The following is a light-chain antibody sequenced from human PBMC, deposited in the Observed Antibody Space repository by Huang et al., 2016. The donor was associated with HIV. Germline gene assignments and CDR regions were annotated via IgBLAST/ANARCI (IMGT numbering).Light chain of an antibody. Sequence: EIEMTQSPVTLSVSPVQRATLSCSASQSVNSDLAWYQQKPGQAPRLLIYGASTRATGIPAKFNATGSGTEFSLSINNLQSDDFAVYYCQQYNDWPPLTFGGGTKVEI. CDR3: QQYNDWPPLT. CDR2: GAS. CDR1: QSVNSD. V-gene: IGKV3-15*01. J-gene: IGKJ4*01.